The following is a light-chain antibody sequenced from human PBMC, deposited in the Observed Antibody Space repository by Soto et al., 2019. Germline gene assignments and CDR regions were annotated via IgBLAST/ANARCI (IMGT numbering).Light chain of an antibody. CDR1: QTISSW. V-gene: IGKV1-5*03. CDR3: QQFNSYPIT. Sequence: DIQMTQSPSTLSGSVGDRVTITCRASQTISSWLAWYQQKPGKAPKLLIYKASTLKSGVPSRFSGSGSGTEFTLTISGLQPDDFATYYCQQFNSYPITFGQGTRLETK. J-gene: IGKJ5*01. CDR2: KAS.